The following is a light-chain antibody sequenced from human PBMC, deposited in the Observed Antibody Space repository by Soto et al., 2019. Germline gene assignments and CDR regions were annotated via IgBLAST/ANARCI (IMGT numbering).Light chain of an antibody. CDR3: QQYDILPIT. CDR2: DAS. CDR1: QDINIY. V-gene: IGKV1-33*01. J-gene: IGKJ5*01. Sequence: DIQMTQSPSSLFASVGDRVTITWQATQDINIYLNWYQQKPGKAPNLLIYDASNLEIGVPSRFSGCGSGTHFTFTISSLQTEDIGTYYCQQYDILPITFGQGTRLEIK.